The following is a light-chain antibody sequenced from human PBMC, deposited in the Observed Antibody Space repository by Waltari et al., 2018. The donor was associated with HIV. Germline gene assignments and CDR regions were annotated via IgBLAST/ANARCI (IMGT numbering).Light chain of an antibody. Sequence: QSVLTQPPSASGTPGQRVTISCSGSSSNIGSNSVFWYQQFPGTAPKVLIYRNYQRPSGVPDRFSASRSGTSASLVISGLRSEDEADYYCAAYDDNLPGWIFGGGTKLTAL. V-gene: IGLV1-47*01. J-gene: IGLJ2*01. CDR1: SSNIGSNS. CDR3: AAYDDNLPGWI. CDR2: RNY.